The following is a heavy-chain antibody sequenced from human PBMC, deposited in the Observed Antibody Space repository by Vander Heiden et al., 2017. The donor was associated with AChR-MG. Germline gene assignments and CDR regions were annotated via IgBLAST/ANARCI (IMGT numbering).Heavy chain of an antibody. CDR2: ISYDGSNK. CDR3: AREKRGYGSGSYPLDY. CDR1: GFTFSSYA. Sequence: QVQLVESGGGVVQPGRSLRLSCAASGFTFSSYAMHWVRQAPGKGLGWVAVISYDGSNKYYADSVKGRFTISRDNSKNTLYLQMNSLRAEDTAVYYCAREKRGYGSGSYPLDYWGQGTLVTVSS. D-gene: IGHD3-10*01. J-gene: IGHJ4*02. V-gene: IGHV3-30-3*01.